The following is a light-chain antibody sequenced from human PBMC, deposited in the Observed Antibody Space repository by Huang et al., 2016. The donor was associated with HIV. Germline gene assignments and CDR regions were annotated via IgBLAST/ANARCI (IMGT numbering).Light chain of an antibody. Sequence: DIQMTQSPSTLSASVGDRVTITCRASQSISSWLAWYQQKPGKVPKLLIYKASSLESGVPSSFSGSGSGTEFTLTISSLHPDDFATYYCQQYNSYSVTFGQGTKVEIK. CDR3: QQYNSYSVT. CDR2: KAS. CDR1: QSISSW. V-gene: IGKV1-5*03. J-gene: IGKJ1*01.